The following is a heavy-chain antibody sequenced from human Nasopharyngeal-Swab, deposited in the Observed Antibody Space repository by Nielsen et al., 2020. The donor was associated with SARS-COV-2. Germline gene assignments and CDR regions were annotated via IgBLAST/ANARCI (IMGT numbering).Heavy chain of an antibody. J-gene: IGHJ4*02. Sequence: SVKVSCKASGGTFSSYAISWVRQAPGQGLEGMGGIIPIFGTANYAQKFQGRVTITADESTSTAYMELSSLRSEDTAVYYCAADYGDYGFRFDYWGQGTLVTVSS. D-gene: IGHD4-17*01. CDR3: AADYGDYGFRFDY. CDR1: GGTFSSYA. CDR2: IIPIFGTA. V-gene: IGHV1-69*13.